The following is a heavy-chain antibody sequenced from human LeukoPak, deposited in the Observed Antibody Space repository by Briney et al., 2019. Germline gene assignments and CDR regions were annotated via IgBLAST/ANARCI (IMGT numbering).Heavy chain of an antibody. Sequence: GGSLRLSCAASGFTFSSYWMSWVRQAPGKGLEWVANIKQDGSEKYYVDSVKGRCTISRDNAKNSLYLQMNSLRAEDTAVYYCARAARIAAAGYYDSSGYYYFDYWGQGTLVTVSS. CDR1: GFTFSSYW. D-gene: IGHD3-22*01. J-gene: IGHJ4*02. V-gene: IGHV3-7*01. CDR3: ARAARIAAAGYYDSSGYYYFDY. CDR2: IKQDGSEK.